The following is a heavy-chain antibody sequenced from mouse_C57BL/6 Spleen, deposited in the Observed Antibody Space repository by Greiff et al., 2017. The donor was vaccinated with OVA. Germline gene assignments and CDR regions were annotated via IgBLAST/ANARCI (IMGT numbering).Heavy chain of an antibody. CDR1: GYTFTSYW. CDR2: IDPSDSYT. CDR3: ARGERAGFAY. D-gene: IGHD3-3*01. V-gene: IGHV1-50*01. Sequence: VKLQQPGAELVKPGASVKLSCKASGYTFTSYWMQWVKQRPGQGLEWIGEIDPSDSYTNYNQKFKGKATLTVDTSSSTAYMQLSSLTSEDSAVYYCARGERAGFAYWGQGTLVTVSA. J-gene: IGHJ3*01.